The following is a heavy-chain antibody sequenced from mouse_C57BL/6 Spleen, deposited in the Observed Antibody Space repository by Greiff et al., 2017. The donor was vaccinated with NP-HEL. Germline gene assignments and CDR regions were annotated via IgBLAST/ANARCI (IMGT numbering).Heavy chain of an antibody. D-gene: IGHD2-1*01. CDR3: ARGGYYGNLDY. CDR1: GYTFTSYW. CDR2: IDPSDSET. J-gene: IGHJ2*01. Sequence: QVQLQQPGAELVRPGSSVKLSCKASGYTFTSYWMHWVKQRPIQGLEWIGNIDPSDSETHYNQKFKDKATLTVDKTSSTAYMQLSSLPSEDSAVYYCARGGYYGNLDYWGQGTTLTVSS. V-gene: IGHV1-52*01.